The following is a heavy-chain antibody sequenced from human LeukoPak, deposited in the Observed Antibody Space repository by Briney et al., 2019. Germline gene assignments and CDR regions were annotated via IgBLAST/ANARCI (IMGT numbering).Heavy chain of an antibody. V-gene: IGHV3-23*01. D-gene: IGHD2-2*02. Sequence: GGSLRLSFEASGFTFSSYGMSWVRQAPGKGLEWVSGITGSGGSTYYADSVKGRFTISRDNSKNTLYLQMNSLRAEDTAVYYCAKDRPAAILWFDIWGQGTMVTVSS. CDR2: ITGSGGST. J-gene: IGHJ3*02. CDR1: GFTFSSYG. CDR3: AKDRPAAILWFDI.